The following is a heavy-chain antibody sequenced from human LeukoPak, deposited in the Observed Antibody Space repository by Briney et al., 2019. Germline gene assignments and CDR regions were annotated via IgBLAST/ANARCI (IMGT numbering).Heavy chain of an antibody. CDR2: IYSAGNT. CDR1: GFTVSSHY. D-gene: IGHD3-10*01. CDR3: ASTRYYNGLDY. V-gene: IGHV3-53*01. Sequence: GSLRLSCAASGFTVSSHYMTWVRQAPGKGLEWLSVIYSAGNTYYADSVKGRFTISRDNSNNTLYLQMNSLRAEDTAVYYCASTRYYNGLDYWGQGTLVTVSS. J-gene: IGHJ4*02.